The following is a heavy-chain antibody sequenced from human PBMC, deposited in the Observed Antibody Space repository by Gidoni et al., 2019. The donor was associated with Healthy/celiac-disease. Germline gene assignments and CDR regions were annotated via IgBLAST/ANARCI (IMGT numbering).Heavy chain of an antibody. CDR1: GFTFSSYA. Sequence: EVQLLESGGGLVQPGGSLRLSCAASGFTFSSYAMGWVRQAPGKGLEWVSAISGSGGSTYYADSVKGRFTISRDNSKNTLYLQMNSLRAEDTAVYYCAKDTGGITFGGESDYWGQGTLVTVSS. V-gene: IGHV3-23*01. D-gene: IGHD3-16*01. CDR2: ISGSGGST. CDR3: AKDTGGITFGGESDY. J-gene: IGHJ4*02.